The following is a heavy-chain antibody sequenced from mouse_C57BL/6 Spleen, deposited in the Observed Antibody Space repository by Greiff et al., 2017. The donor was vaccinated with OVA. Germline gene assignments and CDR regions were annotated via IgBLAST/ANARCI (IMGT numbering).Heavy chain of an antibody. D-gene: IGHD2-1*01. J-gene: IGHJ1*03. V-gene: IGHV1-74*01. CDR2: IHPSDSDT. CDR3: ESPYGNSPKYFDV. CDR1: GYTFTSYW. Sequence: VQLQQPGAELVKPGASVKVSCKASGYTFTSYWMHWVKQRPGQGLEWIGRIHPSDSDTNYNQKFKGKATLTVDKSSSTAYMQLSILTSEDSAVYYCESPYGNSPKYFDVWGTGTTVTVTS.